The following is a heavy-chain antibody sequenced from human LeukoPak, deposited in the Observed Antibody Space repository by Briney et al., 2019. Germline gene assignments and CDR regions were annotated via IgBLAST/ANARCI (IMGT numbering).Heavy chain of an antibody. CDR1: TFTVASNY. J-gene: IGHJ4*02. CDR3: AKDRGITIFPTPADY. CDR2: IYQGGST. V-gene: IGHV3-53*01. Sequence: GGSLRLSCAVSTFTVASNYMSWVRQTPGKGLVWVSDIYQGGSTYYSDSVKGRFTISRDISKNTLHLQMNNLRVDDTAVYYCAKDRGITIFPTPADYWGQGTLVTVSS. D-gene: IGHD3-9*01.